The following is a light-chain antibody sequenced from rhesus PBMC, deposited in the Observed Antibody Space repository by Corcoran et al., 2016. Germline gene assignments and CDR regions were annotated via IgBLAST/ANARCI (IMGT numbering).Light chain of an antibody. CDR2: KVS. Sequence: DVVMTQSPLSLPITPGQPASISCRSSQSLVHSNGNNYLSWYQQKPGQPPRLLIYKVSNRASGVPDRFSGTGAGTDVTLKISRVEAEDVGVYYCGQGTHWPYSFGQGTKVEIK. V-gene: IGKV2-64*01. CDR1: QSLVHSNGNNY. J-gene: IGKJ2*01. CDR3: GQGTHWPYS.